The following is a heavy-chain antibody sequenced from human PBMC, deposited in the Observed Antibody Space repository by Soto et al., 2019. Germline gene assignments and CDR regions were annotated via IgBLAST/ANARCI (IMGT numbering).Heavy chain of an antibody. CDR1: GGSISSYY. D-gene: IGHD5-18*01. V-gene: IGHV4-4*07. J-gene: IGHJ6*02. CDR3: ARGSQLWLAYYYGMDV. Sequence: SETLSLTCPVSGGSISSYYWSCIRQPAGKGLEWIGRIYTSGSTNYNPSLKSRVTMSVDTSKNQFSLKLSSVTAADTAVYYCARGSQLWLAYYYGMDVWGQGTTVTVSS. CDR2: IYTSGST.